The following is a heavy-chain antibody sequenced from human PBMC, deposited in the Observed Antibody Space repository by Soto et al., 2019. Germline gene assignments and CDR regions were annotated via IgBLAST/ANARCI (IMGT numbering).Heavy chain of an antibody. CDR3: ARGTVDL. D-gene: IGHD1-1*01. J-gene: IGHJ3*01. V-gene: IGHV3-21*01. Sequence: XGSLRITGAASGFTLSSYRMNWVRQAPGKGLEWVSSISSSSSYIYYADSVKGRFTISRDNAKKSLYLQMSSLRAEDTAVYYCARGTVDLWGQGTMVTVSS. CDR2: ISSSSSYI. CDR1: GFTLSSYR.